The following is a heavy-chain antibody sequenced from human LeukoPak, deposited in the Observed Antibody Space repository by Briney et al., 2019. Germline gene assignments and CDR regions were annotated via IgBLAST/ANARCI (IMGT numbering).Heavy chain of an antibody. Sequence: GGSLRLSCAASGFTVSSNYMSWVRQAPGKGLEWVSVIYSGGSTYYADSVKGRFTISRDNSKNTLYLQMNSLRAEDTAVYYCARDWFNSGGSSPYYYYGMDVWGQGTTVTVSS. D-gene: IGHD2-15*01. CDR3: ARDWFNSGGSSPYYYYGMDV. CDR1: GFTVSSNY. V-gene: IGHV3-66*01. J-gene: IGHJ6*02. CDR2: IYSGGST.